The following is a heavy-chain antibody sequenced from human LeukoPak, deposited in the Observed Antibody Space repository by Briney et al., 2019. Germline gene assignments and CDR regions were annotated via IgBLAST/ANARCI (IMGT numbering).Heavy chain of an antibody. CDR2: IYYSGST. D-gene: IGHD3-22*01. V-gene: IGHV4-39*07. CDR3: ATPGASHYYDTHGAFDI. CDR1: GGSISSSSYY. Sequence: SETLSLTCTVSGGSISSSSYYWGWIRQPPGKGLEWIGSIYYSGSTYYNPSLKSRVTISVDTSKNQFSLKLSSVTAADTAVYYCATPGASHYYDTHGAFDIWGQGTMVTVSS. J-gene: IGHJ3*02.